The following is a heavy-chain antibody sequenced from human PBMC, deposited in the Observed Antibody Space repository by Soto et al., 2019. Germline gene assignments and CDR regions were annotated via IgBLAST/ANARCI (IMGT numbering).Heavy chain of an antibody. Sequence: SDTLSLTCTVSGGSISIGGYYWSWFRQHPGKGLEWIWYIYYSGSTYYNPSLKSRVTISVDTSKNQFSLKLSSGTAADTAVYYCARMSSKGSGSADENWFDPWGQGTLVTVSA. V-gene: IGHV4-31*03. CDR3: ARMSSKGSGSADENWFDP. J-gene: IGHJ5*02. CDR2: IYYSGST. CDR1: GGSISIGGYY. D-gene: IGHD3-10*01.